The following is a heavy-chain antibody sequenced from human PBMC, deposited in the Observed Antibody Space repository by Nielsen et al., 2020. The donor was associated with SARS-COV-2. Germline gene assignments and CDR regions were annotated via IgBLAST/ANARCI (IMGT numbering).Heavy chain of an antibody. CDR3: ARDAAWGDNSSSY. J-gene: IGHJ4*02. CDR1: GFTFSSYG. D-gene: IGHD6-6*01. Sequence: GGSLRLSCAASGFTFSSYGMHWVRQAPGKGLEWVAVIWYDGSNKYYADSVKGRFTISRDNSKNTLYLQMNSLRAEDTAVYYCARDAAWGDNSSSYWGQGTLVTVSS. V-gene: IGHV3-33*01. CDR2: IWYDGSNK.